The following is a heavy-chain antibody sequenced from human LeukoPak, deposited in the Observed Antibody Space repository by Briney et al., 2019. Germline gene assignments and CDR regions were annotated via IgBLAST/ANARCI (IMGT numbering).Heavy chain of an antibody. J-gene: IGHJ4*02. V-gene: IGHV4-59*06. CDR2: IYYSGST. D-gene: IGHD2-2*01. Sequence: SETLSLTCTVSGGSISSYYWNWIRQHPGKGLEWIGFIYYSGSTYHNPSLKSRVSISVDTSKTQFSLKLSSVTAADTAVYYCARARDIVVSSNIYYFDSWGQGTLVTVSS. CDR1: GGSISSYY. CDR3: ARARDIVVSSNIYYFDS.